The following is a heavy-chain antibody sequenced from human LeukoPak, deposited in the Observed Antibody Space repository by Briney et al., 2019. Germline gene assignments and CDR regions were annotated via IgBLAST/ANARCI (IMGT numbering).Heavy chain of an antibody. D-gene: IGHD2-15*01. V-gene: IGHV4-39*07. J-gene: IGHJ4*02. CDR1: GGSIISSSYY. Sequence: SETLSLTCTVSGGSIISSSYYWGWIRQPPGKGLEWIGEINHSGSTNYNPSLKSRVTISVDTSKNQFSLKLSSVTTADTAVYYCARSSGGSSYHNWGQGTLVTVSS. CDR2: INHSGST. CDR3: ARSSGGSSYHN.